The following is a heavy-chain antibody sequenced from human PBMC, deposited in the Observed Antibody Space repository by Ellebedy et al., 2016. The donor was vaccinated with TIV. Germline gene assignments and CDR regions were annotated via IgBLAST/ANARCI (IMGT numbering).Heavy chain of an antibody. CDR1: GLTFSSYW. CDR3: ATGSYSKGAFDY. Sequence: PGGSLSLSCEASGLTFSSYWMNWVRQVPGKGLVWVARIKTIGTSATYAESVKGRFIISRDNAQNTLYLQMDSLRAEDTAVYYCATGSYSKGAFDYWGQGTLVTVSS. J-gene: IGHJ4*02. D-gene: IGHD1-26*01. V-gene: IGHV3-74*01. CDR2: IKTIGTSA.